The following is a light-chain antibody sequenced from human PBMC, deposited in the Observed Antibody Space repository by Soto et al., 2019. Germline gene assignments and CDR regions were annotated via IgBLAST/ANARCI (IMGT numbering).Light chain of an antibody. CDR2: WAS. J-gene: IGKJ2*01. CDR1: HSLLDTSYKKTY. V-gene: IGKV4-1*01. CDR3: HQYDSIPYT. Sequence: DLVMTQSPDSLAVSLGATATINCKSSHSLLDTSYKKTYLAWYQQRPGQPPKLLIYWASTRQSGVPDRFSGSGSATDFTITISSLQAEDVAIYYCHQYDSIPYTFGQGTRLEI.